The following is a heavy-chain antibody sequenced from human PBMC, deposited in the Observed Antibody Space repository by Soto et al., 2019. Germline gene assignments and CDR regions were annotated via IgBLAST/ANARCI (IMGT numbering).Heavy chain of an antibody. J-gene: IGHJ5*02. CDR3: ARRFIMGTDNWFDP. Sequence: PSETLSLTCTVSGDSISTRSNYWAWIRQPPGKGLEWIGNIYYSGSTNYNPSLKSRVTISVDTSKNQFSLKLSSVTAADTAVYYCARRFIMGTDNWFDPWGQGTLVTVSS. V-gene: IGHV4-39*07. CDR2: IYYSGST. D-gene: IGHD3-10*01. CDR1: GDSISTRSNY.